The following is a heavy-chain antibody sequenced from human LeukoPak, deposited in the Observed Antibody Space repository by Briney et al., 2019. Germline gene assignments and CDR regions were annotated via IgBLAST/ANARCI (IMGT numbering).Heavy chain of an antibody. CDR3: ARLNTRITMIVVVI. CDR2: IYYSGST. V-gene: IGHV4-39*01. CDR1: GGSISSSSYY. J-gene: IGHJ4*02. Sequence: SETLSLTCTVSGGSISSSSYYWRWIRQPPGKRLGWIGSIYYSGSTYYNPSLKSRVTISVDTSKNQFSLKLSSVTAADTAVYYCARLNTRITMIVVVIWGQGTLVTVSS. D-gene: IGHD3-22*01.